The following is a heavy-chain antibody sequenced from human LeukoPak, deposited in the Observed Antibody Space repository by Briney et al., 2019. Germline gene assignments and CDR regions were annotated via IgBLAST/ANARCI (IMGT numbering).Heavy chain of an antibody. Sequence: GGSLRLSCAASGFTFSSYSMNWVRQAPGKGLEWVSYISSSSSTIYYADSVKGRFTISRDNAKNSLYLQMNSLRAEDTAVYYCARVLHKRNYDSTTYYGYWGQGTLVTVSS. CDR1: GFTFSSYS. CDR3: ARVLHKRNYDSTTYYGY. V-gene: IGHV3-48*01. CDR2: ISSSSSTI. J-gene: IGHJ4*02. D-gene: IGHD3-22*01.